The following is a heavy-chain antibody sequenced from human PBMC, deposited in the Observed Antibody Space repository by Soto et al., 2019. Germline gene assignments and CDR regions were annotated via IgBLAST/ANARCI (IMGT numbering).Heavy chain of an antibody. D-gene: IGHD3-22*01. Sequence: PGGSLRLSCAASGFTFSSYAMHWVRQAPGKGLEWVAVISYDGSNKYYADSVKGRFTISRDNSKNTLYLQMNSLRAEDTAVYYCARAAHTVYYDSSGDTSCEYWGQGTLVTVSS. CDR3: ARAAHTVYYDSSGDTSCEY. V-gene: IGHV3-30-3*01. J-gene: IGHJ4*02. CDR1: GFTFSSYA. CDR2: ISYDGSNK.